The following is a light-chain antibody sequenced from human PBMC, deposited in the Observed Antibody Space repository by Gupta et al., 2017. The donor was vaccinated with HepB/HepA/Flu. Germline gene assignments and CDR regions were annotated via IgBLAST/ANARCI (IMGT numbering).Light chain of an antibody. Sequence: QSVLTQPASVSGSPSQSITISCTGTRSDIGSYRLVSWFQQHPGQAPTLIIYAVTTRPSGISHRFSASKSGSTASLTISALQNEDADHYFCCSIAGSGTVVFGGGTQLTVL. CDR2: AVT. CDR3: CSIAGSGTVV. CDR1: RSDIGSYRL. V-gene: IGLV2-23*02. J-gene: IGLJ3*02.